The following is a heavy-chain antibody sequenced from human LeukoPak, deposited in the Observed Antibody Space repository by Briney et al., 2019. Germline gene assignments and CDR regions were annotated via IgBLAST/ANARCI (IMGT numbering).Heavy chain of an antibody. CDR1: GGSFSGYY. Sequence: SETLSLTCAVYGGSFSGYYWSWIRQPPGKGLEWIGEINHSGSTNYNPSLKSRVTISVDTSKNQFSLKLSSVTAADTAVYYCARSPSSGPSLGKDYWGQGTLVTVSS. D-gene: IGHD3-22*01. J-gene: IGHJ4*02. CDR3: ARSPSSGPSLGKDY. CDR2: INHSGST. V-gene: IGHV4-34*01.